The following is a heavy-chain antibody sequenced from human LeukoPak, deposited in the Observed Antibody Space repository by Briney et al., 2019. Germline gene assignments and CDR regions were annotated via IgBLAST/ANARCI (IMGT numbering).Heavy chain of an antibody. J-gene: IGHJ5*02. CDR3: ARETNNRFDP. Sequence: GESLKISCKGSGYRFGSYWIAWVRQMPGKGLEWMGIIYPGDSDTRYGPAFQGQVTISVDKSISTAYLQWSSLKASDTAVYYCARETNNRFDPWGQGTQVTVSS. CDR1: GYRFGSYW. CDR2: IYPGDSDT. D-gene: IGHD1/OR15-1a*01. V-gene: IGHV5-51*01.